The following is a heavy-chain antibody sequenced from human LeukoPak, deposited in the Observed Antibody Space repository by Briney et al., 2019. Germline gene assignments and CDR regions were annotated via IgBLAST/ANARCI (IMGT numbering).Heavy chain of an antibody. J-gene: IGHJ6*02. CDR1: GFTFSSYT. Sequence: PGGSLRLSCAASGFTFSSYTMHWVRQAPGKGLDWVALISYDGSNKYYADSVKGRFTISRDNSKNTLYLQMNSLRAEDTAVYYCAREVISYNYYSGMDVWGQGTTVTVSS. CDR2: ISYDGSNK. D-gene: IGHD5-18*01. V-gene: IGHV3-30-3*01. CDR3: AREVISYNYYSGMDV.